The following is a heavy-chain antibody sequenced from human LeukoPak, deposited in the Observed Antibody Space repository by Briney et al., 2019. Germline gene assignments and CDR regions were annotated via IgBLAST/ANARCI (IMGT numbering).Heavy chain of an antibody. Sequence: ASVKVSCKASGGTFSSYAISWVRQAPGQGLEWMGGIIPIFGTANYAQKFQGRVTITADKSTSTAYMELSSLRSDDTAVYYCARAGIAAAGRSPWFDPWGQGTLVTVSS. CDR2: IIPIFGTA. CDR1: GGTFSSYA. J-gene: IGHJ5*02. D-gene: IGHD6-13*01. CDR3: ARAGIAAAGRSPWFDP. V-gene: IGHV1-69*06.